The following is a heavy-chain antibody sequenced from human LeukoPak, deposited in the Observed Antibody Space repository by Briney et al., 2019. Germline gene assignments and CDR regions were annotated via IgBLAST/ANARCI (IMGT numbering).Heavy chain of an antibody. CDR1: GGSISSYY. V-gene: IGHV4-59*01. J-gene: IGHJ3*02. D-gene: IGHD4-17*01. Sequence: KPSETLSLTCTVSGGSISSYYWSWIRQPPGKGLEWIGYIYYSGSTNYNPSLKSRVTISVDTSKNQFSLKLSSVTSADTAVYYCARDSTPNGDYALDIWGQGTMVTVSS. CDR2: IYYSGST. CDR3: ARDSTPNGDYALDI.